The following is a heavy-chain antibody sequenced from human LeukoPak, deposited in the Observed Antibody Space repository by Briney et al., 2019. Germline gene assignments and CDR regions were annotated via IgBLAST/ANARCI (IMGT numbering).Heavy chain of an antibody. CDR3: ARGRQGTAMVTYYHGMDV. CDR2: ISSSSSTI. Sequence: GGSLRLSCAASGFTFSSCEMNWVRQAPGKGLEWVSYISSSSSTIYYADSVKGRFTISRDNAKDSLYLQMNSLRDEDTAVYYCARGRQGTAMVTYYHGMDVWGQGTTVTVSS. CDR1: GFTFSSCE. D-gene: IGHD5-18*01. J-gene: IGHJ6*02. V-gene: IGHV3-48*03.